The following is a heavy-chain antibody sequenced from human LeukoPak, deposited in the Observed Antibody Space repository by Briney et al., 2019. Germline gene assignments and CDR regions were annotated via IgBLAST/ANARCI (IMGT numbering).Heavy chain of an antibody. Sequence: SGTLSLTCTVSGGSISSSSYYWVWIRQPPGKGLDWIGCIYYSQRTYSNPSLKSRLNISVDTSKHQFSLKLSSVTAADTAVYYCARGYCSSPSCYTVDYWGQGTLVTVSS. V-gene: IGHV4-39*01. CDR3: ARGYCSSPSCYTVDY. J-gene: IGHJ4*02. CDR1: GGSISSSSYY. D-gene: IGHD2-2*02. CDR2: IYYSQRT.